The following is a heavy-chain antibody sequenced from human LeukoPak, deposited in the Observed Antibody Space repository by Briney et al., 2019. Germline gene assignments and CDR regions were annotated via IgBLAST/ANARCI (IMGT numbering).Heavy chain of an antibody. J-gene: IGHJ6*03. CDR2: IGGSGAIT. Sequence: GGSLRLSCAASGFTFSSYAMTWVRQAPGKGLEWVSSIGGSGAITYYADSVKGRFAISRDNSKNTLYLHMNSLRAEDTAVYYCAKGAYTGYYYYYMDVWGKGTTVTVSS. V-gene: IGHV3-23*01. CDR3: AKGAYTGYYYYYMDV. D-gene: IGHD1-14*01. CDR1: GFTFSSYA.